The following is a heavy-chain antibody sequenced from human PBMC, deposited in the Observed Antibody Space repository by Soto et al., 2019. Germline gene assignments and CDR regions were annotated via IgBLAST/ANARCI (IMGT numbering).Heavy chain of an antibody. D-gene: IGHD3-22*01. CDR2: INPNSGGT. V-gene: IGHV1-2*04. CDR1: GYTFTGYY. CDR3: ARAPRDYDSSGCPRALDY. J-gene: IGHJ4*02. Sequence: ASVKVSCKASGYTFTGYYMHWVRQAPGQGLEWMGWINPNSGGTNYAQKFQGWVTMTRDTSISTAYMELSRLRSDDTAVYYCARAPRDYDSSGCPRALDYWGQGTLVTVSS.